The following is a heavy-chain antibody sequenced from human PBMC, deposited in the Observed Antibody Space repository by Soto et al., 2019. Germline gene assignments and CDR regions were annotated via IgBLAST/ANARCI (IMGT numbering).Heavy chain of an antibody. V-gene: IGHV1-18*04. CDR1: GYTFTSYY. Sequence: GASVKVSCKASGYTFTSYYMHWVRQAPGQGLEWMGWISAYNGNTNYAQKLQGRVTMTTDTSTSTAYMELRSLRSDDTAVYYCARQANFDWFFDYWGQGTLVTVSS. CDR3: ARQANFDWFFDY. J-gene: IGHJ4*02. CDR2: ISAYNGNT. D-gene: IGHD3-9*01.